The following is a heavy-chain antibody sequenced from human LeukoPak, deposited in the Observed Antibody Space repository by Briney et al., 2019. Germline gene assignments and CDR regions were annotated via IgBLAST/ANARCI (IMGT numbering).Heavy chain of an antibody. CDR2: IKQDGSTK. J-gene: IGHJ4*02. CDR3: ARDTDGSLDY. D-gene: IGHD1-26*01. CDR1: GLTFSNSW. Sequence: GGSLRLSCAASGLTFSNSWMAWVRQAPGKGLEWVANIKQDGSTKHYADSLKGRFTISRDNPKNSVYVQMNSLRADDTAVYYCARDTDGSLDYWGQGILVTVAS. V-gene: IGHV3-7*01.